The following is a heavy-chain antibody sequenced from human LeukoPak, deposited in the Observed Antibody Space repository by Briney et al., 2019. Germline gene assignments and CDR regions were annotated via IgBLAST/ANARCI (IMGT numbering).Heavy chain of an antibody. J-gene: IGHJ4*02. Sequence: SETLSLTCTVSGGSISSYYWSWIRQPPGKGLEWIGYIYYSGSTNYNPSLKSRVTISVDTSKNQFSLKLSSVTAADTAVYYCARGKGTFDYWGQGAPVTVSS. V-gene: IGHV4-59*01. D-gene: IGHD3-10*01. CDR1: GGSISSYY. CDR3: ARGKGTFDY. CDR2: IYYSGST.